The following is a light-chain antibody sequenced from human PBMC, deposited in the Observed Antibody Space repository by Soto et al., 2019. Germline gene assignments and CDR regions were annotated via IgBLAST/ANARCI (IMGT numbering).Light chain of an antibody. CDR1: SSNVGGNP. V-gene: IGLV1-44*01. Sequence: QSVLTQPPSASGTPGQRVTISCSGSSSNVGGNPVNWYQQLPGAAPKLLIYNTNQRPSGVPDRFSGSKSGTLASLAIRGLQSEDEADSYCAAWDDTLHALFGGGTQLTVL. CDR3: AAWDDTLHAL. J-gene: IGLJ3*02. CDR2: NTN.